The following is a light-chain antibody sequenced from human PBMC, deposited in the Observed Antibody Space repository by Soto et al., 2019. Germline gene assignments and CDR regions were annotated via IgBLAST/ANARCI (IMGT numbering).Light chain of an antibody. CDR1: QSISSY. CDR2: AAS. V-gene: IGKV1-39*01. J-gene: IGKJ5*01. Sequence: DIQMTQSPSSLSASIGDRVTITCRASQSISSYLNWYQQKPGTAPKFLIYAASNLQSGVPSRFSGSGSGTDFTLTINTLQPEDFATYYCQQSYSAPITFGQGTRLEIK. CDR3: QQSYSAPIT.